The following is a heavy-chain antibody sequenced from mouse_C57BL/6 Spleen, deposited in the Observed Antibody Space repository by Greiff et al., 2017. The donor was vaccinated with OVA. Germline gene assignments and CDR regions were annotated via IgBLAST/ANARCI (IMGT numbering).Heavy chain of an antibody. Sequence: QVQLQQPGAELVKPGASVKMSCKASGYTFTSYWITWVKQRPGQGLEWIGDIYPGSGSTNYNEKFKSKATLTVDTSSSTASMLLSSLTSEDSAVYYCAREGDWYFDVWGTGTTVTVSS. J-gene: IGHJ1*03. CDR2: IYPGSGST. CDR1: GYTFTSYW. CDR3: AREGDWYFDV. V-gene: IGHV1-55*01.